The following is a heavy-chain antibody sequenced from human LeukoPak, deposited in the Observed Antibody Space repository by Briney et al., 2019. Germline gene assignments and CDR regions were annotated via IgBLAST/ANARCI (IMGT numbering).Heavy chain of an antibody. CDR1: GFRVSDYY. Sequence: GGSLRLSCAVSGFRVSDYYMSWVRQAPGKGLEWVSAISGSGGSTYYADSVKGRFTISRDNSKNTLYLQMNSLRAEDTAVYYCAKHKFTMIVVVIFDCWGQGTLVTVSS. V-gene: IGHV3-23*01. CDR2: ISGSGGST. D-gene: IGHD3-22*01. CDR3: AKHKFTMIVVVIFDC. J-gene: IGHJ4*02.